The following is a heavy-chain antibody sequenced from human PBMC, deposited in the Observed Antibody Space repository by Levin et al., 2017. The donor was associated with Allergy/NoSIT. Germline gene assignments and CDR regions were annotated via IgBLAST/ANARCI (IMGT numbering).Heavy chain of an antibody. Sequence: PGGSLRLSCAASGFTFSSYSMNWVRQAPGKGLEWVSSISSSSSYIYYADSVKGRFTISRDNAKNSLYLQMNSLRAEDTAVYYCARDSEGTLAARSGFDYWGQGTLVTVSS. V-gene: IGHV3-21*01. CDR3: ARDSEGTLAARSGFDY. J-gene: IGHJ4*02. D-gene: IGHD6-6*01. CDR2: ISSSSSYI. CDR1: GFTFSSYS.